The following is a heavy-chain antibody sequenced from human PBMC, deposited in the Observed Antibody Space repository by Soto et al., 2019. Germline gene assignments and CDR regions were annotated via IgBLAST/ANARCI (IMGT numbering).Heavy chain of an antibody. CDR3: ARHGAYGDPAFDY. D-gene: IGHD4-17*01. J-gene: IGHJ4*02. CDR1: GGSISSSSYY. Sequence: QLQLQESGPGLVKPSETLSLTCTVSGGSISSSSYYWGWIRQPPGKGLEWIGSIYYSGSTYYNPSLKSRVTISVDTSKNQFSLKLSSVTAADPAVYYCARHGAYGDPAFDYWGQGTLVTVSS. CDR2: IYYSGST. V-gene: IGHV4-39*01.